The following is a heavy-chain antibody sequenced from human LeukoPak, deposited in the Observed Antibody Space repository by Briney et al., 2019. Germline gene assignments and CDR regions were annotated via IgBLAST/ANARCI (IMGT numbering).Heavy chain of an antibody. J-gene: IGHJ4*02. Sequence: PGGSLRLSCAASGFTFSSYSMNWLRQAPGKGLEWVSSISSSSSYIYYADSVKGRFTISRDNAKNSLYLQMNSLRAEDTAVYYCARSYLSGYYFDYWGQGTLVTVSS. CDR2: ISSSSSYI. CDR1: GFTFSSYS. D-gene: IGHD1-26*01. V-gene: IGHV3-21*01. CDR3: ARSYLSGYYFDY.